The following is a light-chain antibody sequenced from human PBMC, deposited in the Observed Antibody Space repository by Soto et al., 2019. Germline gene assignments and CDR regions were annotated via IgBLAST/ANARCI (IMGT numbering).Light chain of an antibody. V-gene: IGLV2-14*01. Sequence: SALTQPPSASGSPGQSVAISCNGTSSDVGGYNYVSWYQQHPVKAPKLMIYEVSNRPSGVSKRFSGSKSGNTASLTISGLPAEDEADYYCTSYTSTSARDFDSGTKETV. CDR2: EVS. CDR3: TSYTSTSARD. CDR1: SSDVGGYNY. J-gene: IGLJ6*01.